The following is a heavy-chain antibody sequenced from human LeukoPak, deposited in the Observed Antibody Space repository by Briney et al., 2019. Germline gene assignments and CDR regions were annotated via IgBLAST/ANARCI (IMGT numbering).Heavy chain of an antibody. V-gene: IGHV4-59*01. CDR1: GVSISSYY. CDR3: ARGGPNYPDSSPHWFDP. J-gene: IGHJ5*02. Sequence: SETLSLTCTVSGVSISSYYWSWIRQPPGKGLEWIGYIYYSGSTNYNPSLNSRVTISIDTSRNQFSLKLSSVTAADTAVYFCARGGPNYPDSSPHWFDPWGQGTLVTVSS. CDR2: IYYSGST. D-gene: IGHD3-22*01.